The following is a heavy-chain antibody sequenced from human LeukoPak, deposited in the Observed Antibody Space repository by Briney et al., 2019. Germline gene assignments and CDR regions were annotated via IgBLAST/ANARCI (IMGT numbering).Heavy chain of an antibody. Sequence: GGSLRLSCAASGFTFSSSAMSWVRQAPGKGLEWVAAISDTDRLSYCADSVNGRFTISRDNSKNTLSLQMNSLRAADTAVYYCAKGGLSDGYSYASWGQGTLITVSS. CDR1: GFTFSSSA. J-gene: IGHJ5*02. D-gene: IGHD5-24*01. CDR3: AKGGLSDGYSYAS. CDR2: ISDTDRLS. V-gene: IGHV3-23*01.